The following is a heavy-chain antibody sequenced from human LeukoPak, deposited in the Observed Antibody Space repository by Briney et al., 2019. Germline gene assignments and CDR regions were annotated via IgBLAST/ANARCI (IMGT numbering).Heavy chain of an antibody. V-gene: IGHV3-21*01. D-gene: IGHD6-19*01. Sequence: PGGSLRLSCVVSGFTFSSHSVNWVRQAPGKGLEWVLSITTSNYIFYAESVKGRFTISRDNAKNSLYLQMISLRAEDTAVYYCVREQARAGSFDYWGQGTLVTVSS. J-gene: IGHJ4*02. CDR1: GFTFSSHS. CDR2: ITTSNYI. CDR3: VREQARAGSFDY.